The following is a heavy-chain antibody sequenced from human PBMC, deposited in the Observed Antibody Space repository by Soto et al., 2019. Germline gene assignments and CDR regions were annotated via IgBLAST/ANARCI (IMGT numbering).Heavy chain of an antibody. J-gene: IGHJ6*02. CDR2: ISSSSSTI. V-gene: IGHV3-48*01. CDR3: AREHASGVVGARDYYYYGMDV. D-gene: IGHD2-15*01. Sequence: EVQLVESGGGLVQPGGSLRLSCAASGFTFSSYSMNWVRQAPGKGLEWVSYISSSSSTIYYADSVKGRFTISRDNAKNSLYMRMNSLRATDTAVYYCAREHASGVVGARDYYYYGMDVWGQGTTVTVSS. CDR1: GFTFSSYS.